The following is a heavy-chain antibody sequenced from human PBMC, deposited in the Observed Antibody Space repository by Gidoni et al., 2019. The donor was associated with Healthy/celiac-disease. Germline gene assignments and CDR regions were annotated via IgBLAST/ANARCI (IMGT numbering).Heavy chain of an antibody. Sequence: QLQRVASGGGVVQHGRSLRLSGAASGFTFSSYGMHWVRQAPGKGLEWVAVIWYDGSNKYYADSVKGRFTISRDNSKNTLYLQMNSLRAEDTAVYYCARVSSGDWGRFDPWGQGTLVTVSS. D-gene: IGHD2-21*02. J-gene: IGHJ5*02. CDR2: IWYDGSNK. V-gene: IGHV3-33*01. CDR3: ARVSSGDWGRFDP. CDR1: GFTFSSYG.